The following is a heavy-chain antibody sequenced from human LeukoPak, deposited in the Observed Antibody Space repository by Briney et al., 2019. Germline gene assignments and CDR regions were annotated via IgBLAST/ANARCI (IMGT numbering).Heavy chain of an antibody. V-gene: IGHV3-20*04. J-gene: IGHJ4*02. CDR3: ARHIDDYDAY. D-gene: IGHD2-21*01. CDR1: GFTFDDYG. CDR2: SNWNGGRT. Sequence: PGGALRLSCAASGFTFDDYGMSWVRQAPGKGGEGVAGSNWNGGRTGYADSVKGRFTISRGNAKNSLYLQMNSLRAEDTALYYCARHIDDYDAYWGQGTLVTVSS.